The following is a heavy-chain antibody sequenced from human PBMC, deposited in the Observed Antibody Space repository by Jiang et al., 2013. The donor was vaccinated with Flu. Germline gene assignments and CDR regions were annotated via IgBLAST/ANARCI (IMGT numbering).Heavy chain of an antibody. V-gene: IGHV3-23*01. J-gene: IGHJ4*02. CDR2: ISGSGDNS. CDR1: GFTFTAYA. CDR3: AKPGGTATTNFDY. D-gene: IGHD4-17*01. Sequence: VQLLESGGGLVQPGGSLRLCCAASGFTFTAYAMSWVRQAPGKGLEWVSTISGSGDNSYYADSVKGRFTISRDNSKNTVCVQMSSLRAEDTAVYHCAKPGGTATTNFDYWGQGTLV.